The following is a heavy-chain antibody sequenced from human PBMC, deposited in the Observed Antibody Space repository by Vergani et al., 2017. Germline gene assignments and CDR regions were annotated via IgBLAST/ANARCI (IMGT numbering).Heavy chain of an antibody. CDR3: ARESMTTVDGYCMDV. Sequence: QVQLVQSGAEVKKPGSSVKVSCKASGGTFSSYTISWVRQAPGQGLEWMGRIIPILGIANYAQKFQGRVTITADKSTSTAYMELSSLRSEDTAVYYCARESMTTVDGYCMDVWGQGTTVTVSS. J-gene: IGHJ6*02. CDR1: GGTFSSYT. CDR2: IIPILGIA. V-gene: IGHV1-69*08. D-gene: IGHD4-23*01.